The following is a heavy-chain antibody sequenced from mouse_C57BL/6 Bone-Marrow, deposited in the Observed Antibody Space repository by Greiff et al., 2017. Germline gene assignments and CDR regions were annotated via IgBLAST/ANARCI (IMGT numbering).Heavy chain of an antibody. Sequence: VHVKQSGAELVKPGASVKLSCTASGFNIKDYYIHWVKQRTEQGLEWIGRIDPEDGETNYAPKFQDKATITADTSSNTAYLQLSSLTSEDTAVYYCTRSLIYYGTNYWGQGTTLTVSS. CDR1: GFNIKDYY. CDR2: IDPEDGET. J-gene: IGHJ2*01. V-gene: IGHV14-2*01. CDR3: TRSLIYYGTNY. D-gene: IGHD1-1*01.